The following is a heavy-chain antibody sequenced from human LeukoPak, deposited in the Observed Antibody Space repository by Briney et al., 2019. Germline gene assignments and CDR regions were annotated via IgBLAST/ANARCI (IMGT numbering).Heavy chain of an antibody. D-gene: IGHD3-10*01. V-gene: IGHV4-39*01. CDR3: ARQRTYYGSGSSFDP. CDR2: IYYSGST. CDR1: GGSISSSSYY. Sequence: PSETLSLTRTVSGGSISSSSYYWGWIRQPPGKGLEWIGSIYYSGSTYYNPSLKSLATLAVDTSKNQLPLKLSSVTAAGTAVYYCARQRTYYGSGSSFDPWGQGTLVTVSS. J-gene: IGHJ5*02.